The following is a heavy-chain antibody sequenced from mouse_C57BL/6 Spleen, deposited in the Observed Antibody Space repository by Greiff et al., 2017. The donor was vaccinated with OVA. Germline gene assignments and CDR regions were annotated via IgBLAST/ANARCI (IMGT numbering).Heavy chain of an antibody. J-gene: IGHJ3*01. Sequence: QVHVKQPGAELVKPGASVKLSCKASGYTFTSYWMHWVKQRPGQGLEWIGMIHPNSGSTNYNEKFKSKATLTVDKSSSTAYMQLSSLTSEDSAVYYCARCGDYEGDWFAYWGQGTLVTVSA. CDR1: GYTFTSYW. V-gene: IGHV1-64*01. CDR3: ARCGDYEGDWFAY. CDR2: IHPNSGST. D-gene: IGHD2-4*01.